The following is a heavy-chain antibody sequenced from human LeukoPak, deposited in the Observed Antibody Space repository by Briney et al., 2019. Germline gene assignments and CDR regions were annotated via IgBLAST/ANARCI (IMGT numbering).Heavy chain of an antibody. D-gene: IGHD3-22*01. V-gene: IGHV3-23*01. CDR3: AKRGYYYDSSGYYYFDY. Sequence: GGSLRLSCAASGFTFSSYAMSWVRQAPGKGLEWVSAISGSGGSTYSADSVKGRFTISRDNSKNPLYLQMNSLRAEETAVYYCAKRGYYYDSSGYYYFDYWGQGTLVTVSS. CDR1: GFTFSSYA. CDR2: ISGSGGST. J-gene: IGHJ4*02.